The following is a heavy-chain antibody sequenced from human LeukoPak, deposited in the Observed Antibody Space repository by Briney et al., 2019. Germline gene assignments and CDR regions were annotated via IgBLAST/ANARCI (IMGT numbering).Heavy chain of an antibody. D-gene: IGHD3-10*01. CDR1: GFMFSNYE. J-gene: IGHJ4*02. V-gene: IGHV3-48*03. Sequence: PGGSLRLSCAASGFMFSNYEMNWVRQAPGKGLEWVSYMSSSGRTIYYADSVRGRFTISRDNVKNSLYLQMNSLRAEDTAVYYCAMAAGGGMVRGVFFDYWGQGTLVTVSS. CDR3: AMAAGGGMVRGVFFDY. CDR2: MSSSGRTI.